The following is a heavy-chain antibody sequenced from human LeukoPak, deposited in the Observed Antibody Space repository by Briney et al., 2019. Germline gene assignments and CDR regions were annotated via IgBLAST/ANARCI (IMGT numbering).Heavy chain of an antibody. V-gene: IGHV3-30-3*01. Sequence: GGSLRLSCAASGFTFSSYWMSWVRQAPGKGLEWVAVISYDGSNKYYADSVKGRFTISRDNSKNTLYLQMNSLRAEDTAVYYCARDRVGATAYYFDYWGQGTLVTVSS. D-gene: IGHD1-26*01. CDR3: ARDRVGATAYYFDY. J-gene: IGHJ4*02. CDR1: GFTFSSYW. CDR2: ISYDGSNK.